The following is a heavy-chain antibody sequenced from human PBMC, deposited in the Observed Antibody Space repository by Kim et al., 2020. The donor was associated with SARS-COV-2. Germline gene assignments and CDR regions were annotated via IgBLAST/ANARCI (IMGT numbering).Heavy chain of an antibody. V-gene: IGHV3-33*01. J-gene: IGHJ3*02. CDR3: ARDLHFGVVSDDAFDI. Sequence: GGSLRLSCAASGFTFSNYGMHWVRQAPGKGLEWVAVIWYDGSNKYYADSVKGRFSISRDNSKNTLYLQMNSLRAEDTAVYYCARDLHFGVVSDDAFDIWGQGTMVTVSS. CDR2: IWYDGSNK. D-gene: IGHD3-3*01. CDR1: GFTFSNYG.